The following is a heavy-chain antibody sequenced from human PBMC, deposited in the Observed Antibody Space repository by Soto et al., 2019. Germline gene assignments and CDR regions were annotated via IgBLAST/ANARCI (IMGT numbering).Heavy chain of an antibody. CDR3: ARELHPVKSQNHYYGMDV. Sequence: GASVKVSCKASGYTFTGYYMRWVRQAPGQGLEWMGWINPNSGGTNYAQKFQGRVTMTRDTSISTAYMELSRLRSDDTAVYYCARELHPVKSQNHYYGMDVWGQGTTVTVSS. CDR1: GYTFTGYY. CDR2: INPNSGGT. V-gene: IGHV1-2*02. D-gene: IGHD5-18*01. J-gene: IGHJ6*02.